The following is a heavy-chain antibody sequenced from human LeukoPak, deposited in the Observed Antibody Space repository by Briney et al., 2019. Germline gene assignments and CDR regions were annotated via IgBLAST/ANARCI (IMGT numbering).Heavy chain of an antibody. CDR2: VSYDGGIT. CDR1: GFTFSNYG. D-gene: IGHD3-10*01. Sequence: PGRPLRLSCAASGFTFSNYGMHWGRQAPGKGLEGVAVVSYDGGITYYADSVEGRFIISRDNSKNTLYLQLNSLRAEDTAVYYCAKQRVRGDHYFDYWGQGTLVTVSS. V-gene: IGHV3-30*18. CDR3: AKQRVRGDHYFDY. J-gene: IGHJ4*02.